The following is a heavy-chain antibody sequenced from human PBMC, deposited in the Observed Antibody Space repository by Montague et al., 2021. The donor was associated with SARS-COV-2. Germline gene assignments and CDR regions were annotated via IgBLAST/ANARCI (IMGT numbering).Heavy chain of an antibody. CDR1: GLTFSRYW. D-gene: IGHD2-21*02. Sequence: SLRLSCAASGLTFSRYWMHWVRQVPGKGLLWVSRINIDGSRTTYADSVKGRFTISRDNAKNTLFLQMNGLRADDTAVYYCTRSGDGVYYGMDVWGQGTTVTVSS. V-gene: IGHV3-74*03. CDR2: INIDGSRT. J-gene: IGHJ6*02. CDR3: TRSGDGVYYGMDV.